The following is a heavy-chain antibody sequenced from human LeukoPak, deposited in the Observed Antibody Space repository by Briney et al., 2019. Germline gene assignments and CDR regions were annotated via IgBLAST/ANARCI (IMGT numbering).Heavy chain of an antibody. CDR3: ARAGITSGWVQNMDY. CDR1: GYTFTSYG. D-gene: IGHD6-19*01. V-gene: IGHV1-18*01. Sequence: ASVKVSCKASGYTFTSYGISWVRQAPGQGLEWMGWISAYNGNTNYAQKLQGRVTMTTDTSTSTAYMELRSLRSDDTAVYYCARAGITSGWVQNMDYWGQGTLVTVSS. J-gene: IGHJ4*02. CDR2: ISAYNGNT.